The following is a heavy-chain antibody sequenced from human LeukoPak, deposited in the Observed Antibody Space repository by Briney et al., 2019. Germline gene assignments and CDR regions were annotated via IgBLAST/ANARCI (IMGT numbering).Heavy chain of an antibody. CDR3: AREYTSRYRPGDY. D-gene: IGHD3-16*02. V-gene: IGHV1-2*02. CDR1: GYTFTGYY. Sequence: ASVKVSCKASGYTFTGYYMHWVRQAPGQGLEWMGWINPNSGGTNYAQKFQGRVTMTRDTSISTAYMELSRLRSDDTAVYYCAREYTSRYRPGDYWGQGTLVTASS. J-gene: IGHJ4*02. CDR2: INPNSGGT.